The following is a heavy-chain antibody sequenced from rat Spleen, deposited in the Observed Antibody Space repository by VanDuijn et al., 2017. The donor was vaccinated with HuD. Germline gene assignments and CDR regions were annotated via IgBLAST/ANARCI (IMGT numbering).Heavy chain of an antibody. V-gene: IGHV5-29*01. CDR1: GFTFSDFG. D-gene: IGHD1-9*01. J-gene: IGHJ2*01. Sequence: EVQLVESGGGLVQPGRSLKVSCAASGFTFSDFGMAWVRQAPTKGLEWVATISYDGGRIFYRDSVKGRFTISRDNAKSTLSLQMDSLRSEDTATYYCVRRHYGYTDYFDYWGQGVMVTVSS. CDR3: VRRHYGYTDYFDY. CDR2: ISYDGGRI.